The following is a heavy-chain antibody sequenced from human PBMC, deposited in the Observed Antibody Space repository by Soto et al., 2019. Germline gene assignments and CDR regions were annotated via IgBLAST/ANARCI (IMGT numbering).Heavy chain of an antibody. Sequence: EVQLVESGGGLVQPGGSLRLSCAASGFTFSSYSMNWVRQAPGKGLEWVSYISSSTSTIYYADSVKGRFTISRDNAKNSLYLQMNSLRDEDTAVYYCARDKPSWSSYPYYLDYWGQGTLVTVSS. D-gene: IGHD3-3*01. V-gene: IGHV3-48*02. CDR2: ISSSTSTI. J-gene: IGHJ4*02. CDR3: ARDKPSWSSYPYYLDY. CDR1: GFTFSSYS.